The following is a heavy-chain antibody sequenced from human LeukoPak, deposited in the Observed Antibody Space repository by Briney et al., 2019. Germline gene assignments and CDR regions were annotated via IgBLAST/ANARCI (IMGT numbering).Heavy chain of an antibody. CDR3: AREGSGYGGANFDY. CDR1: GYSISSGYY. Sequence: SETLSLTCTVSGYSISSGYYWGWIRQPPGKGLEWIGSIYHSGSTYYNPSLKSRVTISVDTSKNQFSLKLSSVTAADTAVYYCAREGSGYGGANFDYWGQGTLVTVSS. V-gene: IGHV4-38-2*02. CDR2: IYHSGST. J-gene: IGHJ4*02. D-gene: IGHD5-12*01.